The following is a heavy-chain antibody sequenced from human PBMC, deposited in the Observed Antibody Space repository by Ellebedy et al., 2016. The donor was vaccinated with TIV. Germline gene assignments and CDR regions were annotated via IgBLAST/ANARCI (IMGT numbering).Heavy chain of an antibody. CDR2: ISVYNGNT. D-gene: IGHD5-12*01. V-gene: IGHV1-18*04. CDR1: GFTFTSFG. J-gene: IGHJ4*02. CDR3: ARVGWGYSGGEDN. Sequence: ASVKVSCKASGFTFTSFGISWVRQAPGQGLEWMGWISVYNGNTNYAQNLQGRVSMPTDTSARTAYMELRSLRYDDTAVYYCARVGWGYSGGEDNWGQGTLVTVSS.